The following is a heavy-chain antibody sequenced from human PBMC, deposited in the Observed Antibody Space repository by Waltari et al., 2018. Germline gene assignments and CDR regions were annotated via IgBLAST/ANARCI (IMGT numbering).Heavy chain of an antibody. CDR1: GFTFRSLA. J-gene: IGHJ4*02. CDR3: ARDPIPGAPDYCDY. CDR2: TSPEGSIK. Sequence: QVQLLESGGGVVPPGRSLRLSCPAPGFTFRSLALHWVRQAPGKGLEWVAVTSPEGSIKVYAESVQGRFTISRDNSKNTLYLQMNSLRVEDTAVYYCARDPIPGAPDYCDYWGQGTLVTVSS. D-gene: IGHD2-2*02. V-gene: IGHV3-30-3*01.